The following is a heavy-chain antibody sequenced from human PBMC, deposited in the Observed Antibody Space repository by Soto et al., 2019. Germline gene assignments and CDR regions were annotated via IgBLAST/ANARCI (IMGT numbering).Heavy chain of an antibody. CDR1: GYTLTELS. V-gene: IGHV1-24*01. CDR3: ERVGGEIYCSSPGCYTCSAP. D-gene: IGHD2-2*02. Sequence: GASVKVSCKVSGYTLTELSMHWVRQAPGKGLEWMGGFDPEDGETISAQKFQGRVTMTEDTSTDTAYMELSRLRSDDTAVYYYERVGGEIYCSSPGCYTCSAPGGQETLVTVSS. J-gene: IGHJ5*02. CDR2: FDPEDGET.